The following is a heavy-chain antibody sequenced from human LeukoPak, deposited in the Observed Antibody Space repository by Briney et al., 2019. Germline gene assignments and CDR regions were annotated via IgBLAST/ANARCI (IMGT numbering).Heavy chain of an antibody. J-gene: IGHJ3*02. CDR1: GGSISSYY. Sequence: SETLSLTCTVSGGSISSYYWSWIRQPAGKGLEWIGRIYTSGSTNYNPSLKSRVTMSVDTSKNQFSLKLSSVTAADTAVYYCARGSGPVWLGQQDDAFDIWGQGTMVTVSS. CDR3: ARGSGPVWLGQQDDAFDI. V-gene: IGHV4-4*07. CDR2: IYTSGST. D-gene: IGHD5-12*01.